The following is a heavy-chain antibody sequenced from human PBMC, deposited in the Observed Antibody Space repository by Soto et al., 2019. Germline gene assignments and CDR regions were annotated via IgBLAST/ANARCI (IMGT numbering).Heavy chain of an antibody. CDR2: IYYSGST. CDR1: GGSISSSSYY. Sequence: PSETLSLTCTVSGGSISSSSYYWGWIRQPPGKGLEWIGSIYYSGSTYYNPSLKSRVTISVDTSKNQFSLKLSSVTAADTAVYYCARQVLKRGYSGYVGYYYGMDVWGQGTTVTVS. D-gene: IGHD5-12*01. J-gene: IGHJ6*02. V-gene: IGHV4-39*01. CDR3: ARQVLKRGYSGYVGYYYGMDV.